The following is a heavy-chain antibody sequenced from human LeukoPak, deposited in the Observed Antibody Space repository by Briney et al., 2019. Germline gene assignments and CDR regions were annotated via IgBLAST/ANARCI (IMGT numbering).Heavy chain of an antibody. V-gene: IGHV1-69*04. D-gene: IGHD5-24*01. CDR2: IIPILGIA. CDR1: GGTFSSYA. J-gene: IGHJ4*02. Sequence: ASVKVSCKASGGTFSSYAFSWVRQAPGQGLEWMGRIIPILGIANYAQKFQGRVTITADKSTSTAYMELSSLRSEDTAVYYCARDWRDGYNHILDYWGQGALVTVSS. CDR3: ARDWRDGYNHILDY.